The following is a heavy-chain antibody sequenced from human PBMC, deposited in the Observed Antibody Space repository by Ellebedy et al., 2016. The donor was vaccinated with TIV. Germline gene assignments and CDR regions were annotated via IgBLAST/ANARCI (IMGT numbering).Heavy chain of an antibody. D-gene: IGHD6-19*01. Sequence: MPGGSLRLSCAASGFTVSSNYMSWVRQAPGKGLEWIGSIYYSGSTYYNPSLKSRVTISVDTSKNQFSLKLSSVTAADTAVYYCARLSSGWDLDYWGQGTLVTVSS. CDR1: GFTVSSNY. CDR3: ARLSSGWDLDY. J-gene: IGHJ4*02. V-gene: IGHV4-39*01. CDR2: IYYSGST.